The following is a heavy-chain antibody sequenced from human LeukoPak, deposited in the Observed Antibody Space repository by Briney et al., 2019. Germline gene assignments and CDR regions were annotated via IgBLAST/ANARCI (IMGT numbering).Heavy chain of an antibody. CDR2: ISSGGNT. Sequence: GGSLRLSCAASGFIVSGKYMSWVRQAPGKGLEWVSIISSGGNTYYADSVKGRFTISRDISKNTLYLQMNGLRAEDTAVYYCAREVRGYYFDYWGQGTLVTVSS. J-gene: IGHJ4*02. V-gene: IGHV3-53*01. CDR1: GFIVSGKY. CDR3: AREVRGYYFDY. D-gene: IGHD3-22*01.